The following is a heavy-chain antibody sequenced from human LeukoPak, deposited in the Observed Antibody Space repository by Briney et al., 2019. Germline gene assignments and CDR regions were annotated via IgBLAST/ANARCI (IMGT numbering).Heavy chain of an antibody. D-gene: IGHD5-18*01. CDR3: ARVRWPAASRGYSYGSPY. CDR2: IKQDGSEK. CDR1: GFTFSSYW. Sequence: GGSLRLSCAASGFTFSSYWMSWVRQAPGKGLEWVANIKQDGSEKYYVDSVKGRFTISREKAKNSLYLQMNSLRAEDTAVYYCARVRWPAASRGYSYGSPYWGQGTLVTVSS. J-gene: IGHJ4*02. V-gene: IGHV3-7*01.